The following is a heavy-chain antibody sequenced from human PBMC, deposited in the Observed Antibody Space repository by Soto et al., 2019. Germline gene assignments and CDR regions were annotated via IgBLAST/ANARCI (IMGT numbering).Heavy chain of an antibody. D-gene: IGHD2-15*01. CDR2: INAGNGNT. Sequence: ASVKVSCKASGYTFTSYAMHWVRQAPGQRLEWMGWINAGNGNTKYSQKFQGRVTITRDTSASTAYMELSSLRSEDTAVYYCARDKEIGSAFDIWGQGTMVTVSS. CDR3: ARDKEIGSAFDI. J-gene: IGHJ3*02. CDR1: GYTFTSYA. V-gene: IGHV1-3*01.